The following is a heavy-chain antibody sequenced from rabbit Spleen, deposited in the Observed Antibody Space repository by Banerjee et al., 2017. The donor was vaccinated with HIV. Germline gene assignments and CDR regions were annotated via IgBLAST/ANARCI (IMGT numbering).Heavy chain of an antibody. J-gene: IGHJ4*01. V-gene: IGHV1S45*01. CDR1: GFDLSSYYY. Sequence: QQQLEESGGGLVKPEGSLTLTCKASGFDLSSYYYMCWVRQAPGKGLEWIGCIETAGYGGAHYAHWAKGRFTITKTSSTTVTLQVPSLTAADTATYFCARRAITNGYVMDLWGQGTLVTVS. CDR2: IETAGYGGA. D-gene: IGHD6-1*01. CDR3: ARRAITNGYVMDL.